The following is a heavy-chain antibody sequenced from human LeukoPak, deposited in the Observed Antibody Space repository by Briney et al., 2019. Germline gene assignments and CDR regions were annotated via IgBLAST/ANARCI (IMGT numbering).Heavy chain of an antibody. V-gene: IGHV3-23*01. CDR3: AKSGGSSIPRFFDL. Sequence: GGSLRLSCAASGFTFSSYAMSWVRQAPGQGLEWVSSISGSGGSTYYADSVKGRFTISRDNSKNTLDLQMNRLRAEDTAVYYCAKSGGSSIPRFFDLWGRGTLVTVSS. J-gene: IGHJ2*01. CDR2: ISGSGGST. D-gene: IGHD1-26*01. CDR1: GFTFSSYA.